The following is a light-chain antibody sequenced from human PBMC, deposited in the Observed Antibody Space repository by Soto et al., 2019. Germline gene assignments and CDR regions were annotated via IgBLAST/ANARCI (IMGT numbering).Light chain of an antibody. CDR2: GAS. J-gene: IGKJ1*01. Sequence: EIVMTQSPATLSGSTGERATLSCRASQSVSSNLAWYQQKPGQAPRLLIYGASTRATGIPARFSGSASGTEFTLTISSLKSEDFAVYYCQQYNNWSTFGQGTKVDIK. CDR3: QQYNNWST. CDR1: QSVSSN. V-gene: IGKV3-15*01.